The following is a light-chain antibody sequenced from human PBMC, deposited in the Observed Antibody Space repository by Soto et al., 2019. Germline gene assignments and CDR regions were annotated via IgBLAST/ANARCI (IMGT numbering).Light chain of an antibody. CDR1: SSDVGGFEY. Sequence: QSLLSEPASVTGSPGQSITISCTGTSSDVGGFEYVSWYQHQPGKAPKLIIYDVTKRPSGVSNRFSVSKSGNTASLTISGIQAEDEGDYYCGSIARSSTSVFGTGTKVTVL. J-gene: IGLJ1*01. V-gene: IGLV2-14*01. CDR2: DVT. CDR3: GSIARSSTSV.